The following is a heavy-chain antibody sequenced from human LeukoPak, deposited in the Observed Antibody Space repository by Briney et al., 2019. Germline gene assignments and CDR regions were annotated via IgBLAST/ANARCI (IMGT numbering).Heavy chain of an antibody. J-gene: IGHJ4*02. Sequence: GGSLRLSCAASGFTFSSYAMSWVRQAPGKGLEWVSAISGSGGDSTYYADSVKGRFTISRDNSKNTLYLQMNNLRAEDASIYYCAKSYSDNWYSFDYVGQGTLVTVSS. CDR2: ISGSGGDST. V-gene: IGHV3-23*01. D-gene: IGHD1-20*01. CDR3: AKSYSDNWYSFDY. CDR1: GFTFSSYA.